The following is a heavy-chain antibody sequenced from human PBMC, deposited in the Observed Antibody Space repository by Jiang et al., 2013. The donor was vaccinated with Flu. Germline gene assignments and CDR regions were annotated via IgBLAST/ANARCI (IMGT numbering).Heavy chain of an antibody. CDR3: ARDQAAVTNWFDP. V-gene: IGHV7-4-1*02. CDR2: IATSTGNP. Sequence: LRQAPGQEPEWMGWIATSTGNPTYAQAFTGRFVFSLDTSVSTAFLQINSLKAEDTAVYYCARDQAAVTNWFDPWGQGTLVTVSS. J-gene: IGHJ5*02. D-gene: IGHD4-17*01.